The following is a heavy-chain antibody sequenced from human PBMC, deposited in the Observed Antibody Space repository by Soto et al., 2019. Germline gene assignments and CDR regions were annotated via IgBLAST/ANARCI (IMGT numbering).Heavy chain of an antibody. J-gene: IGHJ5*02. CDR3: ARHRFRTASSCYFT. CDR2: ICGDAATT. V-gene: IGHV3-23*01. CDR1: GFSFRSYA. Sequence: EVLLLESGGGLVHPGGSLRLSCAGSGFSFRSYAIAWVRQAPGKGLEWVSAICGDAATTSYAESVKGRFAISRDNSKITLYLQMSSLRVEDTAGYYCARHRFRTASSCYFTWGQGPWSPSPQ. D-gene: IGHD2-2*01.